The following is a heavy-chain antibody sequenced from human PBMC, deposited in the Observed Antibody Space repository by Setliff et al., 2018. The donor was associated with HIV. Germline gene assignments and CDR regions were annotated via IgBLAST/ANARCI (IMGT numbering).Heavy chain of an antibody. CDR3: TTEWGDYGDPNWFDP. J-gene: IGHJ5*02. D-gene: IGHD4-17*01. Sequence: GGSLRLSCAASGFTFSNAWMSWVRQAQGKGLEWVGRIKSKTDGGTTDYAAPVEGRFTISRDDSKNTLYLQMNSLKTEDTAVYYCTTEWGDYGDPNWFDPWGQGTLVTVSS. V-gene: IGHV3-15*01. CDR2: IKSKTDGGTT. CDR1: GFTFSNAW.